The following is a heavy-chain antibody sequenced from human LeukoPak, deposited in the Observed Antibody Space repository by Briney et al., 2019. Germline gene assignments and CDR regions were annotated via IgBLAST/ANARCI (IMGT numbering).Heavy chain of an antibody. CDR1: GFTVSSNY. V-gene: IGHV3-66*02. J-gene: IGHJ4*02. CDR3: ARGKDSRRITMVRYTYFDY. Sequence: GGSLRLSCAASGFTVSSNYMSWVRQAPGKGLEWVSVIYSGGSTYYADSVKGRFTISRDNSKNTLYLQMNSLRAEDTAVYYCARGKDSRRITMVRYTYFDYWGQGTLVTVSS. D-gene: IGHD3-10*01. CDR2: IYSGGST.